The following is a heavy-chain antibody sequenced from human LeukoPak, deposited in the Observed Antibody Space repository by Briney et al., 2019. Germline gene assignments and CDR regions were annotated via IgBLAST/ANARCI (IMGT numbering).Heavy chain of an antibody. CDR1: GGSISSRSYF. Sequence: SESLSLTCTVSGGSISSRSYFWGWLRQPPGKGLECTGSIFYSGDTYYNPSLKSRVTMSVDTSKNQFSLKLRSVTAADTAVYYCARLQVHCGGDCYTRWFDPWGQGTLVTVSS. D-gene: IGHD2-21*02. CDR3: ARLQVHCGGDCYTRWFDP. CDR2: IFYSGDT. J-gene: IGHJ5*02. V-gene: IGHV4-39*01.